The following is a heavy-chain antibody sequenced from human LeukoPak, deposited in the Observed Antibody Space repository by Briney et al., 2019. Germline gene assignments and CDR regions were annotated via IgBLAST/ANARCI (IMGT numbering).Heavy chain of an antibody. CDR1: GGSISSGGYS. D-gene: IGHD3-16*02. J-gene: IGHJ4*02. Sequence: PSETLSLTCAVSGGSISSGGYSWSWLRQPPGKGLEWIGYIYHSGSTYYNPSLKSRVTISVDRSKNQFSLKLSSVTAADTAVYYCARVGPDVWGSYRYFYYVDYWGQGTLVTVSS. V-gene: IGHV4-30-2*01. CDR2: IYHSGST. CDR3: ARVGPDVWGSYRYFYYVDY.